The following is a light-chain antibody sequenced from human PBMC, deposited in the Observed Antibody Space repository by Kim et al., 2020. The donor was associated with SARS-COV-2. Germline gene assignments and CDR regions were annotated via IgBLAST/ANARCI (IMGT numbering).Light chain of an antibody. Sequence: QSALTQPASVSGSPGQSITISCTGPSSDLDDYNFVSWYQQHPGEAPRLMIYDVTYRPSGISSRFAGSKSGSTASLTISGLQAEDEADYYCSSFRTNVGYVFGTGTKVTVL. J-gene: IGLJ1*01. V-gene: IGLV2-14*03. CDR3: SSFRTNVGYV. CDR1: SSDLDDYNF. CDR2: DVT.